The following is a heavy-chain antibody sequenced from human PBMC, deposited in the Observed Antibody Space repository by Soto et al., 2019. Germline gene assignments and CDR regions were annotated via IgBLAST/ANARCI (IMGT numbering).Heavy chain of an antibody. Sequence: GGSLRLSCAASGFIFTRYSMNWVRQAPGKGLEWVSSISSTTNYIYYGDSMKGRFTISRDNAKNSLYLEMNSLKAEDTAVYYCARESEDLTSNFDYWGQGTLVTVSS. CDR1: GFIFTRYS. V-gene: IGHV3-21*06. CDR3: ARESEDLTSNFDY. J-gene: IGHJ4*02. CDR2: ISSTTNYI.